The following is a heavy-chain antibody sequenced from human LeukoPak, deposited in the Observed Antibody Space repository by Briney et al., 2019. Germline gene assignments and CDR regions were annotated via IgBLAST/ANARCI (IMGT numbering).Heavy chain of an antibody. V-gene: IGHV4-59*01. J-gene: IGHJ4*02. CDR3: ARSPYDSSGYFNFDY. CDR2: IYYSGST. Sequence: SETLSLTCTVSGGSISSYYWSWIRQPPGKGLEWIGYIYYSGSTNYNPSLKSRVTISVDTSKKQFSLALSSVTAADTAVYYCARSPYDSSGYFNFDYWGQGTLVTVSS. CDR1: GGSISSYY. D-gene: IGHD3-22*01.